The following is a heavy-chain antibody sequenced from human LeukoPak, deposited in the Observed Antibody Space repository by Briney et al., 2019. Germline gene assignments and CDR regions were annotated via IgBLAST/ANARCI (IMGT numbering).Heavy chain of an antibody. CDR1: GGSVSSGSYY. CDR3: ARHGYSYGLYYFDY. Sequence: SETLSLTCTVSGGSVSSGSYYWSWIRQPPGKGLEWIVYIYYSGSTYYNPSLKSRVTISVDTSKNQFSLKLSSVTAADTAVYYCARHGYSYGLYYFDYWGQGTLVTVSS. CDR2: IYYSGST. D-gene: IGHD5-18*01. J-gene: IGHJ4*02. V-gene: IGHV4-61*01.